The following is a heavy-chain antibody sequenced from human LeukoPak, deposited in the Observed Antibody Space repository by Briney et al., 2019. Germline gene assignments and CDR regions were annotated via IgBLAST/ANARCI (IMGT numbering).Heavy chain of an antibody. CDR3: ARGGYYYDSSGPIFDY. V-gene: IGHV3-53*01. J-gene: IGHJ4*02. CDR1: GFTVSSNY. Sequence: EGSLRLSCAASGFTVSSNYMSWVRQAPGKGLEWVSVIYSGGSTYYADSVKGRFTISRDNSKNTLYLQMNSLRAEDTAVYYCARGGYYYDSSGPIFDYWGQGTLVTVSS. CDR2: IYSGGST. D-gene: IGHD3-22*01.